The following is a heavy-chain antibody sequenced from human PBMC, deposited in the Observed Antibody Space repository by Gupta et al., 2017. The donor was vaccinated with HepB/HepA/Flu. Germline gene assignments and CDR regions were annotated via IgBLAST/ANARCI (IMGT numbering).Heavy chain of an antibody. Sequence: EWMGGIIPIFGTANYAQKFQGRVTITADESTSTAYMELSSLRSEDTAVYYCARAHGITIFGVVTRRWFDPWGQGTLVTVSS. CDR3: ARAHGITIFGVVTRRWFDP. V-gene: IGHV1-69*01. D-gene: IGHD3-3*01. J-gene: IGHJ5*02. CDR2: IIPIFGTA.